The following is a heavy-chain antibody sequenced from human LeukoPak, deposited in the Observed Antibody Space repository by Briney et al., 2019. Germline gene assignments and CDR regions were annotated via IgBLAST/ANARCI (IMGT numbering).Heavy chain of an antibody. Sequence: SETLSLTCAVYGGSFSGYYWSWIRQPPGKGLEWIGEINHSGSTNYNPSLKSRVTISVDTSKNQFSLKLSSVTAADTAVYYCARRGGANWFDPWGQGTLVTVSS. V-gene: IGHV4-34*01. J-gene: IGHJ5*02. D-gene: IGHD3-10*01. CDR1: GGSFSGYY. CDR3: ARRGGANWFDP. CDR2: INHSGST.